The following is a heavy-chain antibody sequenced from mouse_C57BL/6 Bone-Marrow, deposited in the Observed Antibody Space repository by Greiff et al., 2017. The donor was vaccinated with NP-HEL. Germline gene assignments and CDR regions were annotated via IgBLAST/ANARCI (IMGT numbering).Heavy chain of an antibody. Sequence: QVQLQQPGAELVRPGSSVKLSCKASGYTFTSYWMDWVKQRPGQGLEWIGNIYPSDSETHYNQKFKDKATLTVDKSSSTAYMQLSSLTSEDSAVYYCARGLWLRQGLDYWGQGTTLTVSS. CDR3: ARGLWLRQGLDY. V-gene: IGHV1-61*01. CDR1: GYTFTSYW. CDR2: IYPSDSET. J-gene: IGHJ2*01. D-gene: IGHD2-2*01.